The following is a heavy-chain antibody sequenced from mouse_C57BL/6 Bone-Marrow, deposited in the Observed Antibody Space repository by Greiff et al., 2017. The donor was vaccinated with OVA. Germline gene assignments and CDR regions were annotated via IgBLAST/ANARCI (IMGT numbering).Heavy chain of an antibody. CDR3: ARYYGNYFDY. CDR2: INPSSGYT. J-gene: IGHJ2*01. Sequence: VQGVESAAELARPGASVKMSCKASGYTFTSYTMHWVKQRPGQGLEWIGYINPSSGYTEYNQKFKDKTTLTADKSSSTAYMQLSSLTSEDSAVYYCARYYGNYFDYWGQGTTLTVSS. CDR1: GYTFTSYT. V-gene: IGHV1-4*02. D-gene: IGHD2-1*01.